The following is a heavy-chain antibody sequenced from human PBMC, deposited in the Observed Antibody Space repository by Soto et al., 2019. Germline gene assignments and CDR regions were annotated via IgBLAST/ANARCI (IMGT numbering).Heavy chain of an antibody. V-gene: IGHV4-30-4*01. CDR3: ARDRDLYGIDV. CDR1: GGSVSSGDYY. Sequence: QVQLQESGPGLVKPSQTLSLTCSVSGGSVSSGDYYWSWIRQPPGKGLEWIGYFYYSETTYYNPSFNSRVTISVDTSKNPLSLKLNSVTAADTAIYYCARDRDLYGIDVWGQGTTVIVSS. D-gene: IGHD2-21*01. J-gene: IGHJ6*02. CDR2: FYYSETT.